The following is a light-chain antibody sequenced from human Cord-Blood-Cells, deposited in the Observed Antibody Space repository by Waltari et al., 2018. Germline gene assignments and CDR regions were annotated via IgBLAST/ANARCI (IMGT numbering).Light chain of an antibody. J-gene: IGLJ1*01. CDR2: QDS. CDR3: QAWDSSTYV. CDR1: KLGDQY. V-gene: IGLV3-1*01. Sequence: SYELTQPPSVSVSPGQTASITCSGDKLGDQYACWYQQKPGQSTVLVIYQDSKRPSGIPERFSGSNSGNTATLTISGTQAMDEADYYCQAWDSSTYVFGTGTKVTVL.